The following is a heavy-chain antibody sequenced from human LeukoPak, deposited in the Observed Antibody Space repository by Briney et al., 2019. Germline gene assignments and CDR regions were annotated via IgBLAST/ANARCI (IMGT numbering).Heavy chain of an antibody. CDR3: ARTAGWSYGFDY. Sequence: SETLSLTCTVSGGSISSGDYYWTWIRQPPGKGLEWIGYIYNSGTTYYNPSLESRVTISGDTSKNQFSLKLSSVTAADTAVYYCARTAGWSYGFDYWGQETLVTVSS. J-gene: IGHJ4*02. D-gene: IGHD3-16*01. CDR2: IYNSGTT. CDR1: GGSISSGDYY. V-gene: IGHV4-31*03.